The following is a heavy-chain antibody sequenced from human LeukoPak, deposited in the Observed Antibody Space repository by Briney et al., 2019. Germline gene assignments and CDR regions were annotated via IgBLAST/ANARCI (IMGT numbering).Heavy chain of an antibody. CDR3: ARSMVRAFDY. Sequence: ASVKVSCKASGYTFTSYYMHWVRQAPGQGLEWMGLINPTGGSTGYAQKFQGRVTMTRDTSTSTVYMELSSLRSEDTAVYYCARSMVRAFDYWGQGTLVTVSS. D-gene: IGHD3-10*01. CDR2: INPTGGST. V-gene: IGHV1-46*01. J-gene: IGHJ4*02. CDR1: GYTFTSYY.